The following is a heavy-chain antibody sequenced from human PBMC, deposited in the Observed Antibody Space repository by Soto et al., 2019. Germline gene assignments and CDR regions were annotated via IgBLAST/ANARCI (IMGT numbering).Heavy chain of an antibody. CDR3: ARAYGGNSGVFDY. D-gene: IGHD4-17*01. J-gene: IGHJ4*02. Sequence: QVQLQQWGAGLLKPSETLSLTCAVYGRSFSGYYWSWIRQPPGKGLEWIVEINHSGSTNYNPSLKSRVTISVDTSQNQFSLNLSSVTAADTAVYYCARAYGGNSGVFDYWGQGTLVTVSS. CDR1: GRSFSGYY. CDR2: INHSGST. V-gene: IGHV4-34*01.